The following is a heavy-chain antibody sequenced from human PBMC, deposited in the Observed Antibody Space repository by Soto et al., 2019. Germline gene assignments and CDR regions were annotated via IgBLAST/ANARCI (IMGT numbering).Heavy chain of an antibody. CDR2: ISGTSSTI. CDR1: GFTFSTYS. D-gene: IGHD2-15*01. CDR3: ARGMGYYCSGGSCPEVVFDY. J-gene: IGHJ4*02. V-gene: IGHV3-48*02. Sequence: EVQLVESGGGLVQPAGSLRLSCAASGFTFSTYSMNWVRQAPGKGLEWISYISGTSSTIYYADSVKGRFTISRDNAKNSLYLQMNSLRDEDTAVYYCARGMGYYCSGGSCPEVVFDYWGQGTLGTVSS.